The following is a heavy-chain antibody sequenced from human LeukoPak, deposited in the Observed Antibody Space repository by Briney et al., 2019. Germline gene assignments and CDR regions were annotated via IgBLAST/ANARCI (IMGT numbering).Heavy chain of an antibody. CDR1: GFTFDDYA. Sequence: SGGSLRLSCAASGFTFDDYAMHWVRQAPGKGLEWVSGISWNSGSIGYADSVKGRFTISRDNSKNTLYLQMNSLRAEDTAVYYCAKDPIGSEGYFDYWGQGTLVTVSS. J-gene: IGHJ4*02. CDR2: ISWNSGSI. V-gene: IGHV3-9*01. D-gene: IGHD6-6*01. CDR3: AKDPIGSEGYFDY.